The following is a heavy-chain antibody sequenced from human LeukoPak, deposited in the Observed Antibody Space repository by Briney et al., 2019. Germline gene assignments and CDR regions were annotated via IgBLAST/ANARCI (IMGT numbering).Heavy chain of an antibody. CDR1: GGTFSSSA. V-gene: IGHV1-69*04. CDR2: IIPLFGIA. Sequence: ASVKVSCKASGGTFSSSAISWVRQAPGQGLEWMGRIIPLFGIANYAQKFRGRVTITADKSTSTAYMELSSLTSEDTAVYYCARGPVKTHGMDVWGQGTTVTVSS. CDR3: ARGPVKTHGMDV. J-gene: IGHJ6*02.